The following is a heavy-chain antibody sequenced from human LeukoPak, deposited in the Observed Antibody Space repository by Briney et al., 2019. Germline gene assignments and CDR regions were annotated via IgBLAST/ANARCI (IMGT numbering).Heavy chain of an antibody. CDR1: GYTFTSYG. CDR3: ARVDYYGSGSYSLGDY. V-gene: IGHV1-18*04. CDR2: ISAYNGNT. Sequence: ASVKVSCKASGYTFTSYGISWVRQAPGQGLEWMGWISAYNGNTNYAQKLQGRVTMTTDTSTSTAYMELRSLRSDDTAVYYCARVDYYGSGSYSLGDYWGQGTLVTASS. D-gene: IGHD3-10*01. J-gene: IGHJ4*02.